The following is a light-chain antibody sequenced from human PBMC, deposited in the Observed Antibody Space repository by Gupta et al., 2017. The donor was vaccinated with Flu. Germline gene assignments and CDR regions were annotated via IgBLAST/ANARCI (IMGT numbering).Light chain of an antibody. J-gene: IGKJ3*01. V-gene: IGKV4-1*01. CDR2: WAS. Sequence: DIVMTQSPDSLAVSLGERATINCKSSQSLLYSSTNKNYLAWYQQKAGQPPKLLIYWASTRESGVPDRFSGSGSGTDFTLTISGLQAEDVAVYYCQQYYTTPFTFGPGTTVDIK. CDR1: QSLLYSSTNKNY. CDR3: QQYYTTPFT.